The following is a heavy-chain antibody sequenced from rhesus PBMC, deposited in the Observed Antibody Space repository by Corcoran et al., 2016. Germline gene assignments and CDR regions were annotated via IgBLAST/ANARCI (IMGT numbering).Heavy chain of an antibody. D-gene: IGHD6-13*01. CDR3: ARADSSGSQWYFDL. Sequence: QVQLQESGPGLVKPSETLSLTCAVSGGSISDSYYWNWIRQPPGKGLEWIGNIYGSRRRPYHNPSRMRRVTMSKDTAKHQFSLKLSSVTAADTAVYDCARADSSGSQWYFDLWGPGTPITISS. CDR1: GGSISDSYY. J-gene: IGHJ2*01. V-gene: IGHV4S7*01. CDR2: IYGSRRRP.